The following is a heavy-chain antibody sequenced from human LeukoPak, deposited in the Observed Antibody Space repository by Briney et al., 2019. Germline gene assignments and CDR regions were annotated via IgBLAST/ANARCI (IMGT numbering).Heavy chain of an antibody. D-gene: IGHD5-18*01. CDR1: GFTFSRYA. V-gene: IGHV3-64D*09. J-gene: IGHJ4*02. Sequence: GGSLRLSCSASGFTFSRYAMHWVRQAPGKGLEYVSAISSNGGSTYYGDSVKGRFTNSRDNSKNTLYLQMSSLRAEDTAVYYCVKARGIQLWLPGDYWGQGTLVTVSS. CDR2: ISSNGGST. CDR3: VKARGIQLWLPGDY.